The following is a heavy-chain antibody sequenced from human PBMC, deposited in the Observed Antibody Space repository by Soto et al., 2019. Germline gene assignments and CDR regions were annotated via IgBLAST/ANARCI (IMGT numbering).Heavy chain of an antibody. J-gene: IGHJ4*02. CDR2: MSYDGSNK. D-gene: IGHD3-22*01. CDR3: AKAPSIVLLGPHYY. Sequence: QVQLVESGGGVVQPGRSLRLSCAVSGFTFSSYAMHWVRQAPGKGLEWVAVMSYDGSNKYYADSVKGRFTISRDNSKNTLYLQMNSLRAEDTAVYYCAKAPSIVLLGPHYYWGQGTLVTVSS. V-gene: IGHV3-30*18. CDR1: GFTFSSYA.